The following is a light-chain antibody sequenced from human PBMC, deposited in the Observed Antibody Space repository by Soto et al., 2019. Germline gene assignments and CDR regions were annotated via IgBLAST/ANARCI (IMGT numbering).Light chain of an antibody. Sequence: EIVLTPSPGTLSLSPVERATLSCRASQSVSTKLVWYQQKPGQAPRFLIYGASTRATGIPARFRGSGSGTEFTLTIDSLQSEDFAVYYCQQYGSSPITFGQGTRLEIK. CDR1: QSVSTK. V-gene: IGKV3-15*01. CDR2: GAS. CDR3: QQYGSSPIT. J-gene: IGKJ5*01.